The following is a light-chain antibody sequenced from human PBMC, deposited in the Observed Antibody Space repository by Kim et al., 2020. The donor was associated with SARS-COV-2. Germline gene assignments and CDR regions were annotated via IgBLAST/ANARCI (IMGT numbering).Light chain of an antibody. CDR3: QQYYSIPLT. CDR2: WAS. V-gene: IGKV4-1*01. CDR1: QSILYSSNNNNY. J-gene: IGKJ4*01. Sequence: DIVMTQSPDSLAVSLGERATINCKSSQSILYSSNNNNYLAWYQQKPGQPPKLLIYWASIRESGVPDRFSGSGSGTDFTLTISTLQAEDVAVYYCQQYYSIPLTFGGGTKVDIK.